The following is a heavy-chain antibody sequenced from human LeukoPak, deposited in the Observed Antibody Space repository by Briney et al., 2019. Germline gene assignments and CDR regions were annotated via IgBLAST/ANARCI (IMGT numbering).Heavy chain of an antibody. CDR3: AKGYYYDSSGYLDAFDI. J-gene: IGHJ3*02. Sequence: GGSLRLSCAASGFTFSSYAMGWVRQAPGKGLEWVSGISWNSGSIGYADSVKGRFTISRDNAKNSLYLQMNSLRAEDMALYYCAKGYYYDSSGYLDAFDIWGQGTMVTVSS. CDR2: ISWNSGSI. CDR1: GFTFSSYA. D-gene: IGHD3-22*01. V-gene: IGHV3-9*03.